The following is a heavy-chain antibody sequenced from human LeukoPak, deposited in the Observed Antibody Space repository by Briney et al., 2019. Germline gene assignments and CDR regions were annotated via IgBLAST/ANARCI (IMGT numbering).Heavy chain of an antibody. CDR1: GYTFTSSG. CDR2: IRGSNGDT. CDR3: VRDAGYGDYGPDY. Sequence: ASVTVSCKASGYTFTSSGISWVRQAPGQGLEWMGWIRGSNGDTNYAQNLQGRVTVTTDTSTSTAYMELRSLRSDDTAVYYCVRDAGYGDYGPDYWGQGTLVTVSS. D-gene: IGHD4-17*01. V-gene: IGHV1-18*01. J-gene: IGHJ4*02.